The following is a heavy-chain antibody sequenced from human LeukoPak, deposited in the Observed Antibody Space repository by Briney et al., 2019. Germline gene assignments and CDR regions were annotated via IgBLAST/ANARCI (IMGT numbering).Heavy chain of an antibody. CDR2: ISYDGSNK. Sequence: GGSLRLSCAASGFTFSSYAMHWVRQAPGKGLEWVAVISYDGSNKYYADSVKGRFTISRDNSKNTLYLQMNSLRAEDTAVYYCARDLGEWELGVMPFDYWGQGTLVTVSS. CDR3: ARDLGEWELGVMPFDY. CDR1: GFTFSSYA. J-gene: IGHJ4*02. D-gene: IGHD1-26*01. V-gene: IGHV3-30*04.